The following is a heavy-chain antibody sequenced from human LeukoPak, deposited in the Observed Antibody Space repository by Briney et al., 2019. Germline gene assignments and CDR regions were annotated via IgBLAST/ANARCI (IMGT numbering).Heavy chain of an antibody. CDR1: GFTFSIHN. V-gene: IGHV3-48*04. J-gene: IGHJ4*02. CDR2: INSGGDAT. D-gene: IGHD4-11*01. CDR3: AREYYSNYFFDY. Sequence: GGSLRLSCAASGFTFSIHNMDWVRQAPGKGLEWISYINSGGDATHYADSVKARFTISRDDAKNSLYLQMNSLRAEDTAVYYCAREYYSNYFFDYWGQGTLVTVSS.